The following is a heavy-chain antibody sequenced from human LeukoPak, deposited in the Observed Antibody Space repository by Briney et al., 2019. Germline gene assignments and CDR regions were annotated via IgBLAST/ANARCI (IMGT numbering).Heavy chain of an antibody. J-gene: IGHJ4*02. V-gene: IGHV3-30*18. CDR3: AKGPLRGTAAAIDY. CDR2: ISYDGRNI. D-gene: IGHD2-2*01. Sequence: GGSLRLSCAASGFTFNNYGMHWVRQAPGKGLGWVAVISYDGRNIHYPDSVKGRFTISRDISTDTLWLQMDSLRTEDTAVYYCAKGPLRGTAAAIDYWGQGTLVTVSS. CDR1: GFTFNNYG.